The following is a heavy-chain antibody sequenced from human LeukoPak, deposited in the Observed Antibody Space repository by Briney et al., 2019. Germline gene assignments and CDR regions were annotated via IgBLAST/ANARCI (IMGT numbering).Heavy chain of an antibody. CDR3: AGTEYYDFWSGYMAY. V-gene: IGHV3-23*01. D-gene: IGHD3-3*01. Sequence: GRSLRLSCAASGFTFSSYAMSWVRQAPGKGLEWVSAISGSGGSTYYADSVKGRFTISRDNSKNTLYLQMNSLRAEDTAVYYRAGTEYYDFWSGYMAYWGQGTLVTVSS. CDR2: ISGSGGST. CDR1: GFTFSSYA. J-gene: IGHJ4*02.